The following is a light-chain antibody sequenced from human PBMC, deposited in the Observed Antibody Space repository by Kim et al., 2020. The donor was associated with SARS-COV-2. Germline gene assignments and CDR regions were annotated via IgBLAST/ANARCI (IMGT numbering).Light chain of an antibody. CDR1: RAQSNYI. Sequence: VPLTCTLPRAQSNYIIAWYQQQPRTAPRYLMKLEGSGSYHKGRGVPDRFAGASSGAARYLTISDLQSEDEADYYCETWDSNTHVFGTGTKVTVL. CDR3: ETWDSNTHV. CDR2: LEGSGSY. V-gene: IGLV4-60*03. J-gene: IGLJ1*01.